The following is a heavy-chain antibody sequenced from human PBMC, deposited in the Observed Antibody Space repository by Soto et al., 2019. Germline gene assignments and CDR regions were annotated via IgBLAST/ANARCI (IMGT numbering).Heavy chain of an antibody. CDR3: AREGVAPYYYYGMDV. V-gene: IGHV1-18*01. CDR1: GYTFTRSV. CDR2: ISSYNGDT. J-gene: IGHJ6*02. D-gene: IGHD5-12*01. Sequence: ASIKVSCKASGYTFTRSVSSWVRQAPGQGPEWMGWISSYNGDTNYAQTFQDRVTMTTDTPTSTAYMELRSLRSDDTAVYYCAREGVAPYYYYGMDVWGQGTTVTVSS.